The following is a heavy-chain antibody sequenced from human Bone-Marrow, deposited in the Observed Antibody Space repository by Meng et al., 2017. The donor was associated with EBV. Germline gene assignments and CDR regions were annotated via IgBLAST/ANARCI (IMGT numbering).Heavy chain of an antibody. CDR2: TYSGGIT. V-gene: IGHV3-53*01. CDR3: ARDRHPRAFDY. Sequence: VQMVASGGGLRLPGGCRRLSCAASGFTVNRNYLNWVRQSPGKGLEWVSVTYSGGITKYADSVEGRVTIYRDNSKNTRDLQMNSLRVEDTAVYYCARDRHPRAFDYWGQGTLVTVSS. CDR1: GFTVNRNY. J-gene: IGHJ4*02.